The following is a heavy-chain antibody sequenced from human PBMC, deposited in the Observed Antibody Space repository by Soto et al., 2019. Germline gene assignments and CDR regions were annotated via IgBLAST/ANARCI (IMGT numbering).Heavy chain of an antibody. Sequence: GGPLRLSCAASGYTFSSYWMHWVRQAPGKGLVWVSRVNGDGSSTSYADPVKGRFTISRYNAKNTVHLQMDSLRAEDTAVYYCARVMANLPWYFDYWGQGTLVTVSS. CDR2: VNGDGSST. CDR1: GYTFSSYW. CDR3: ARVMANLPWYFDY. J-gene: IGHJ4*02. D-gene: IGHD2-8*01. V-gene: IGHV3-74*01.